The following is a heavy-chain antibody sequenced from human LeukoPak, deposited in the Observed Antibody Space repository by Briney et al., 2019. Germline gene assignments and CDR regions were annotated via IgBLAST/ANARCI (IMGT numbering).Heavy chain of an antibody. J-gene: IGHJ4*02. Sequence: GASVKVPRKASGYTFTSYDINWVRQATGQGLEWMGWMNPNSGNTGYAQKFQGRVTMTRNTSISTAYMELSSLRSEDTAVYYCAVQAVADWYYFDYWGQGTLVTVSS. CDR1: GYTFTSYD. V-gene: IGHV1-8*01. D-gene: IGHD6-19*01. CDR2: MNPNSGNT. CDR3: AVQAVADWYYFDY.